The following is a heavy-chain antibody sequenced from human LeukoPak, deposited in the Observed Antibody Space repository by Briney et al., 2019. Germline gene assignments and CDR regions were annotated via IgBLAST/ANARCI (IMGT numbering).Heavy chain of an antibody. CDR2: ISGDGGST. J-gene: IGHJ4*02. V-gene: IGHV3-43*02. CDR1: GLPIADIA. Sequence: GGSLRLSCVASGLPIADIAMHWVRQAPGKGLEWVSLISGDGGSTFYADSVKGRFSISRDNSKNSLSLEMNSLRTENTAMYYCARESGKFDYWGQGTLVAVSS. CDR3: ARESGKFDY.